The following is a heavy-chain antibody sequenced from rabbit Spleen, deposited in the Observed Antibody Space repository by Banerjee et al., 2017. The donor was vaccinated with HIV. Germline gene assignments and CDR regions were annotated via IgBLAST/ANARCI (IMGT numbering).Heavy chain of an antibody. CDR1: GFTLSSYY. J-gene: IGHJ3*01. CDR3: ARDGAGGSYFAL. Sequence: QLKESGGGLVQPGGSLKLSCKASGFTLSSYYMNWVRQAPGKGLEWIGYIDPVFGITYYANWVNGRFSISRENAHNTVFLQMTSLTAADTATYFCARDGAGGSYFALWGQGTLVTVS. V-gene: IGHV1S7*01. CDR2: IDPVFGIT. D-gene: IGHD8-1*01.